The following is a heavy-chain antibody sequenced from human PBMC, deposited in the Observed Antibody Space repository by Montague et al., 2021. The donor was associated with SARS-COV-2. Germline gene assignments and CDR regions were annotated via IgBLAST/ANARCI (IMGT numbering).Heavy chain of an antibody. CDR2: IYTSGTT. CDR1: GGSISNGSYY. Sequence: TLSLTCTVSGGSISNGSYYWSWIRRPAGKGLEWIGRIYTSGTTDYSFSLKSRVTISVDTSKNQFSLKLTSVTAADTAGYYCARAHSGSWSHIDIWGQGSLVTVSS. D-gene: IGHD5-12*01. V-gene: IGHV4-61*02. J-gene: IGHJ4*02. CDR3: ARAHSGSWSHIDI.